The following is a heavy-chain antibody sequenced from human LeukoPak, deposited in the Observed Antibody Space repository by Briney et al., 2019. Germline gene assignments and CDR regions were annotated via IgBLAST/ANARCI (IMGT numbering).Heavy chain of an antibody. Sequence: SETLSLTWAVSGYSISSGYYWGWIRQPRGKGLEWIGSIYHSGSTYYNPSLKGRVTISVDTSKNQFSLKLSSVTAADTAVYYCARVMVVVTAKYNWFDPWGQGTLVTVSS. V-gene: IGHV4-38-2*01. CDR2: IYHSGST. D-gene: IGHD2-21*02. CDR1: GYSISSGYY. J-gene: IGHJ5*02. CDR3: ARVMVVVTAKYNWFDP.